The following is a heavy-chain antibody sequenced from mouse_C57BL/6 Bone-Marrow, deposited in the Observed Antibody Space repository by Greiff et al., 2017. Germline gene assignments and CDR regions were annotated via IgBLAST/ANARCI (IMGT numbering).Heavy chain of an antibody. Sequence: QVQLQQSGAELVRPGASVTLSCTASGYTFTDYEMHWVKQTPVHGLEWIGAIDPETGGTAYNQKFKGKAILTADKSSSTAYLELRSLTSEDSAVYYGTRVDYGSSYDFFDYWGQGTTLTVSS. CDR1: GYTFTDYE. V-gene: IGHV1-15*01. D-gene: IGHD1-1*01. CDR3: TRVDYGSSYDFFDY. J-gene: IGHJ2*01. CDR2: IDPETGGT.